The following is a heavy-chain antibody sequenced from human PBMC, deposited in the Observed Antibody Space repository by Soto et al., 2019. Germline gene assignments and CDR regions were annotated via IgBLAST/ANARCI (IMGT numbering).Heavy chain of an antibody. CDR3: ARGGNHLAPDY. D-gene: IGHD3-10*01. Sequence: QVQLQESGPGLVKPSQTLSLTCTVSGGSISSGGYYWSWIRQHPGKGLEWIGYVYYRGSTYYNPSLKSRVTISVDTSKNQFSLKLSSVTAADTAVYSCARGGNHLAPDYWGQGTLVTVSS. CDR2: VYYRGST. CDR1: GGSISSGGYY. V-gene: IGHV4-31*03. J-gene: IGHJ4*02.